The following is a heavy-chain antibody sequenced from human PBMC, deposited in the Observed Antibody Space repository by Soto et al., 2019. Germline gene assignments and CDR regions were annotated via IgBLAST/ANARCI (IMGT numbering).Heavy chain of an antibody. CDR2: ISADGSKK. V-gene: IGHV3-7*01. CDR1: GFTFSSYP. J-gene: IGHJ6*03. CDR3: ARGPKIATYYYYYMDV. Sequence: PGGSLRLSCAASGFTFSSYPMSWVRQAPGKGLEWVSNISADGSKKYYVDSVKGRFTISRDNAKNSLYLQMNSLRAEDTAVYYCARGPKIATYYYYYMDVWGKGTTVTVSS.